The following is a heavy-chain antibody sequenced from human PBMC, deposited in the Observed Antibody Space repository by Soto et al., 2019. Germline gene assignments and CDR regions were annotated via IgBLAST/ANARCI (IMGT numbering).Heavy chain of an antibody. J-gene: IGHJ4*02. CDR1: GFTFSSYA. Sequence: VGSLRLSCAASGFTFSSYAMSWVRQAPGKGLEWVSAISGSGGSTYYADSVKGRFTISRDNSKNTLYLQMNSLRAEDTAVYYCAKDVRYNWNPVGFDYCGQGTLVTVSS. CDR2: ISGSGGST. CDR3: AKDVRYNWNPVGFDY. V-gene: IGHV3-23*01. D-gene: IGHD1-20*01.